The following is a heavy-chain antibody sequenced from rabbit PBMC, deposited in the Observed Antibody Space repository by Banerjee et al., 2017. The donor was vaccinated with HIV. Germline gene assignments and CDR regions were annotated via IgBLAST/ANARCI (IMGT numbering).Heavy chain of an antibody. CDR1: GFSFSSSYSYW. J-gene: IGHJ3*01. Sequence: QEQLEESGGDLVKPEGSLTLTCTASGFSFSSSYSYWICWVRQAPGKGLEWIGCIYTGSGSAYYASWVNGRFTISKTSSTTVTLRMTSLTAADTATYFCARDFLYVSRAYSGYGMDLWGQGTLVTVS. V-gene: IGHV1S45*01. CDR3: ARDFLYVSRAYSGYGMDL. D-gene: IGHD1-1*01. CDR2: IYTGSGSA.